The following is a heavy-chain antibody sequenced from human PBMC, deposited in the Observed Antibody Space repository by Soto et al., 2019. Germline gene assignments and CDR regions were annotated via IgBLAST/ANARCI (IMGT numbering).Heavy chain of an antibody. D-gene: IGHD2-2*01. CDR3: ATYMPNYYYYGMDV. CDR1: GGSFSGYY. V-gene: IGHV4-34*01. Sequence: SETLSLTCAVYGGSFSGYYWSWIRQPPGKGLEWIGEINHSGGTNYNPSLKSRVTISVDTSKNQFSLNVSSVTAADTAVYYCATYMPNYYYYGMDVWGQGTTVTVS. J-gene: IGHJ6*02. CDR2: INHSGGT.